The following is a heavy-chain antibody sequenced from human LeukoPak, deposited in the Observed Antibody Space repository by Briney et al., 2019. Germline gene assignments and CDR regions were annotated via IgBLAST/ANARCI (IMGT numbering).Heavy chain of an antibody. V-gene: IGHV3-21*01. CDR1: GFTFSSYT. J-gene: IGHJ4*01. D-gene: IGHD4-11*01. Sequence: GGSLRLSCVASGFTFSSYTVNRVRQTPGKGLEWVSSISGSSYYIYYADSVKGRFTISRDNAKNSLYLQMNSLRAEDTAVYYCVRSAVLTTEFYFDYWGHGTLVTVSS. CDR2: ISGSSYYI. CDR3: VRSAVLTTEFYFDY.